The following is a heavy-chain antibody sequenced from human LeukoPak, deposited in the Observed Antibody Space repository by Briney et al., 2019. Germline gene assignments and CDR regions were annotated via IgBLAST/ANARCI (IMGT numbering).Heavy chain of an antibody. D-gene: IGHD6-13*01. CDR1: GGSFSGYY. CDR2: INHSGST. CDR3: ARVDIAAAGERSWFDP. Sequence: SETLSLTCAVYGGSFSGYYWSWIRQPPGKGLEWIGEINHSGSTNYNPSLKSRVTISVDTSKNQFSLKLSSVTAADTAVYYCARVDIAAAGERSWFDPWGQGTLVTVSS. V-gene: IGHV4-34*01. J-gene: IGHJ5*02.